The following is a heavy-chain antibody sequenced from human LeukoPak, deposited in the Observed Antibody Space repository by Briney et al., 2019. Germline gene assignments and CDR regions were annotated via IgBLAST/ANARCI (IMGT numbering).Heavy chain of an antibody. Sequence: GGSLRLSCAASGFTFSGSAMHWVRQASGKGLEWVGRIRSKANSYATAYAASVKGRFTISRDDSKNTAYLQMNSLKTEDTAVYYCTRHFIYGDPVDAFDIWGQGTMVTVSS. V-gene: IGHV3-73*01. D-gene: IGHD4-17*01. CDR3: TRHFIYGDPVDAFDI. CDR2: IRSKANSYAT. J-gene: IGHJ3*02. CDR1: GFTFSGSA.